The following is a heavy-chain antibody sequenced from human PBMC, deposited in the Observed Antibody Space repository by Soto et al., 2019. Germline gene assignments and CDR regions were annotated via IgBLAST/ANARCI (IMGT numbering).Heavy chain of an antibody. D-gene: IGHD2-21*02. CDR2: VYYSGST. CDR3: ARGAGGNFYFDY. Sequence: QVQLQELGPGLGKPSQTLSLTCTVSGGSINRGGYYWTWIRQHPGKGLEWIGSVYYSGSTNYNPSLKSRVTISVDTSKNQFSLKLSSVSAADTAVYYCARGAGGNFYFDYWGQGTLVTVSS. V-gene: IGHV4-31*03. J-gene: IGHJ4*02. CDR1: GGSINRGGYY.